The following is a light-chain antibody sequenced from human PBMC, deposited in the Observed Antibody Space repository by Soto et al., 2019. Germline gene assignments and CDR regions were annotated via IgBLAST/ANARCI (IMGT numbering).Light chain of an antibody. CDR1: QSVSSSY. V-gene: IGKV3-20*01. CDR2: GAS. J-gene: IGKJ1*01. Sequence: EIVLTQSPGTLSLSPGERATLSCRASQSVSSSYLAWYQQKPGQAPRLLIYGASSRATGIPDRFSGSGSVTDFTLTISRLEPEDFAVYYCKQYGSSPTFGQGTKVEIK. CDR3: KQYGSSPT.